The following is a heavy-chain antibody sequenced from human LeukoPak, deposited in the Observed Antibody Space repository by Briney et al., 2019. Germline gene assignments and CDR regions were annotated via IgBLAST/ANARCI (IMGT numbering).Heavy chain of an antibody. CDR3: ARDQRDGGNSDSQEY. V-gene: IGHV3-21*01. J-gene: IGHJ4*02. CDR2: ISSSSSYI. Sequence: GGCLRLSCAASGFTFSSYSMNWVRPAPGKGLEWVSSISSSSSYIYYADSVKGRFTISRDNAKNSLYLQMNSLRAEDTAVYYCARDQRDGGNSDSQEYWGQGTLVTVSS. D-gene: IGHD4-23*01. CDR1: GFTFSSYS.